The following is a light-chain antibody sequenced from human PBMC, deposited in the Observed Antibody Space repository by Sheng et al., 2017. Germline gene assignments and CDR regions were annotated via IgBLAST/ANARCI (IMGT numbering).Light chain of an antibody. CDR3: LQRTDWPPT. J-gene: IGKJ4*01. CDR1: QSVNSD. CDR2: DAS. Sequence: EIVLTQSPATLSLSPGERATLSCRASQSVNSDLAWYQHRPGQAPRPLIYDASNRAAGIPARFSGSGSGTDFTLTIGSLEPEDFAVYYCLQRTDWPPTFGGGTKVEI. V-gene: IGKV3-11*01.